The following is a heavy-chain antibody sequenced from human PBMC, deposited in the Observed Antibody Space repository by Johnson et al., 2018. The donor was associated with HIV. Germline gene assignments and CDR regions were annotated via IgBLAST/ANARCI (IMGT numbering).Heavy chain of an antibody. CDR3: AKVHSGQLVGYAFDI. CDR1: GFTVSSNY. V-gene: IGHV3-20*04. D-gene: IGHD1-26*01. Sequence: EVQLVESGGGLVQPGGSLRLSCAASGFTVSSNYMSWVRQAPGKGLEWVSGIYWNGGTTGYADSVKGRFTISRDNTKNSLHLQMNSLSGEDTALYYCAKVHSGQLVGYAFDIWGQGTMVTVSS. CDR2: IYWNGGTT. J-gene: IGHJ3*02.